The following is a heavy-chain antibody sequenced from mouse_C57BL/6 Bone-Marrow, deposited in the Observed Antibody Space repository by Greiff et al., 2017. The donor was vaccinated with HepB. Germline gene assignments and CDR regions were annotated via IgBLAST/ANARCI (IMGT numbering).Heavy chain of an antibody. Sequence: QVQLKESGAELVRPGAPVKLSCKASGYTFTDYYINWVKQRPGQGLEWIARIYPGSGNTYYNEKFKGKATLTAEKSSSTAYMQLSSLTSEDSAVYFCALDSSGYGAMDYWGQGTSVTVSS. V-gene: IGHV1-76*01. CDR3: ALDSSGYGAMDY. D-gene: IGHD3-2*02. CDR2: IYPGSGNT. CDR1: GYTFTDYY. J-gene: IGHJ4*01.